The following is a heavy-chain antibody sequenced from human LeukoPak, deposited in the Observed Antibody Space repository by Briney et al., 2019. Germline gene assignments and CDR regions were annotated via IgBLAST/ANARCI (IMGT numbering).Heavy chain of an antibody. V-gene: IGHV4-59*01. CDR2: IYYSGST. D-gene: IGHD4-17*01. CDR1: GGSISSYY. Sequence: SETLSLTCTVSGGSISSYYWSWIRQPPGKGLEWIGYIYYSGSTNYNPSLKSRVTISVDTSKNQFSLKLSSVTAADTAVYYWARANYGDYPIFDYWGQGTLVTVSS. J-gene: IGHJ4*02. CDR3: ARANYGDYPIFDY.